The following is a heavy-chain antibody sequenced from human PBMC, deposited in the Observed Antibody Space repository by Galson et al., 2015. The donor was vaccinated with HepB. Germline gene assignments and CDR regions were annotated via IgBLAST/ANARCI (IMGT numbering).Heavy chain of an antibody. CDR3: AKDWIVGATLFDY. V-gene: IGHV3-30*18. Sequence: SLRLSCAASGFTFSSYGMHWVRQAPGKGLEWVAVISYDGSNKYYADSVKGRFTISRDNSKNTLYLQMNSLRAEDTAVYYCAKDWIVGATLFDYWGQGTLVTVSS. D-gene: IGHD1-26*01. CDR1: GFTFSSYG. CDR2: ISYDGSNK. J-gene: IGHJ4*02.